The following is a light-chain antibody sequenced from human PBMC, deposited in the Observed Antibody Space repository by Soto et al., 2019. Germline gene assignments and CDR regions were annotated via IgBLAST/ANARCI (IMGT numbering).Light chain of an antibody. CDR2: GAS. CDR3: QQYGSSRT. V-gene: IGKV3-20*01. Sequence: IVLTQSPATLSLSPGERATLSCRASQSVSSSYLAWYQQKPGQAPRLLIYGASSRATGIPDRFSGSGSGTDFTLTISRLEPEDFAVYYCQQYGSSRTFGQGTKVDIK. CDR1: QSVSSSY. J-gene: IGKJ1*01.